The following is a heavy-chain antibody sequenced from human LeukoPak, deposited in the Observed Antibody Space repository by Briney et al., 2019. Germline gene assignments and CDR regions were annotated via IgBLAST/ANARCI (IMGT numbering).Heavy chain of an antibody. CDR2: IYYSGST. CDR3: ARVSIPGAFDI. J-gene: IGHJ3*02. CDR1: GGSISSGDYY. V-gene: IGHV4-30-4*01. Sequence: SETLSLTCTVSGGSISSGDYYWCWIRQPPGKGLEWTGYIYYSGSTYYNPSLKSRVTISVDTSKNQFSLKLSSVTAADTAVYYCARVSIPGAFDIWGQGTMVTVSS. D-gene: IGHD2-21*01.